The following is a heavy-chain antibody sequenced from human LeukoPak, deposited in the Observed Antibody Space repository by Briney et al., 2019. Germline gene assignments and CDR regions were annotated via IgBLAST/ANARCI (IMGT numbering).Heavy chain of an antibody. J-gene: IGHJ5*02. D-gene: IGHD6-19*01. CDR3: ARRPRVAVAEGWFDP. Sequence: ASVKVSCKASGYTFTNYYIHWVRQAPGQGLEWMGIINPSGGSTSYAQKFQGRVTMTRDMSTSTVYMELSSLRSEDTAVYYCARRPRVAVAEGWFDPWGQGTLVTVSS. CDR1: GYTFTNYY. CDR2: INPSGGST. V-gene: IGHV1-46*01.